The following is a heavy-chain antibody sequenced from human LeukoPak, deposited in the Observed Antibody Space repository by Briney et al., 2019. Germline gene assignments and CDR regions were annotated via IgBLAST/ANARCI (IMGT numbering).Heavy chain of an antibody. V-gene: IGHV3-48*03. Sequence: GGSLRLSCAASGFTFSSYEMNWVRQAPGKGLEWVSYISTSGSTVYYADSVKGRFTISRDNAENSLFLQMNSLRAEDTAVYYCLSVVVTTTYYFDYRGQGTLVTVSS. CDR1: GFTFSSYE. D-gene: IGHD2-21*02. CDR3: LSVVVTTTYYFDY. CDR2: ISTSGSTV. J-gene: IGHJ4*02.